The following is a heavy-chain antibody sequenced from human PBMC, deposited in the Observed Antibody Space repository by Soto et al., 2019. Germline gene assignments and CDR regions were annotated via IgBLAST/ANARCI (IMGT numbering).Heavy chain of an antibody. J-gene: IGHJ3*02. Sequence: EVQLLESGGGLVQPGGSLEVSCRASGFNFGNYAMSCVRQAPGKGPEWVSSVGGDASDTHYADSVRGRFTISRDHSKNPLYLHMNSLRAEDTAIYFCAKDFIPRNSIYDPFDIWGQGTTVSVSS. CDR3: AKDFIPRNSIYDPFDI. D-gene: IGHD2-21*01. CDR1: GFNFGNYA. V-gene: IGHV3-23*01. CDR2: VGGDASDT.